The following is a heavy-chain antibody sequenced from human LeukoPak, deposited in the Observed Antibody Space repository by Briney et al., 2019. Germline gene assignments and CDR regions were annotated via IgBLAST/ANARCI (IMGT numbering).Heavy chain of an antibody. D-gene: IGHD5-12*01. CDR1: GFIFSRFTFNSYS. CDR2: IRYDGSNK. J-gene: IGHJ4*02. Sequence: GGSLRLSCAASGFIFSRFTFNSYSMNWVRQAPGKGLEWVAFIRYDGSNKYYADSVKGRFTISRDNSKNTLYLQMNSLRPEDTAVYYCARARPSMWIDYWGQGTLVTVSS. V-gene: IGHV3-30*02. CDR3: ARARPSMWIDY.